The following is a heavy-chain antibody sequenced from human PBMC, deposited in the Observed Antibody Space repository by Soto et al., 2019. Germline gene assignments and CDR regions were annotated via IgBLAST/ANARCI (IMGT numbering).Heavy chain of an antibody. CDR1: GYTLTELS. CDR3: ATNIAAAVRFDY. V-gene: IGHV1-24*01. CDR2: FDPEDGET. Sequence: ASVKVSCKVSGYTLTELSMHWVRQAPGKGLEWMGGFDPEDGETIYAQKFQGRVTMTEDTSTDTAYMELSSLRSEDTAVYYCATNIAAAVRFDYWGQGTLVTAPQ. D-gene: IGHD6-13*01. J-gene: IGHJ4*02.